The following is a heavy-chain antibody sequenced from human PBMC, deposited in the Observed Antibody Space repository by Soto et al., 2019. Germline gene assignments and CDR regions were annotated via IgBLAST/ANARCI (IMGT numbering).Heavy chain of an antibody. V-gene: IGHV3-23*01. CDR1: GFTFSNYA. Sequence: EVQLLESGGGLVQPGGSLGLSCAASGFTFSNYAMGWVRQAPGKGLEWVSTISSTADGTDYADSVKGRFTISRDNSKNTLYLQMNSLRAEDTAVYYCAQAISRERQIDYWGQGTLVTVSS. J-gene: IGHJ4*02. CDR2: ISSTADGT. D-gene: IGHD1-26*01. CDR3: AQAISRERQIDY.